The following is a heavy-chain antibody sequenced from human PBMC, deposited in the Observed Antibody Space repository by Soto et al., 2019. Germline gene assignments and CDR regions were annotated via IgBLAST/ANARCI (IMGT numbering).Heavy chain of an antibody. J-gene: IGHJ4*02. Sequence: GGSLRLSCAASGFTFSSYSMNWVRQAPGKGLEWVSYISSSSSTIYYADSVKGRFTISRDNAKNSLYLQMNSLRAEDTAVYYCARDFGSGGSLGTDYWGQGTLVTVSS. CDR2: ISSSSSTI. CDR3: ARDFGSGGSLGTDY. CDR1: GFTFSSYS. D-gene: IGHD2-15*01. V-gene: IGHV3-48*01.